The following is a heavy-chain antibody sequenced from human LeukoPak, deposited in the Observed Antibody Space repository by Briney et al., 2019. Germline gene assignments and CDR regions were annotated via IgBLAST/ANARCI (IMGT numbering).Heavy chain of an antibody. CDR2: IYVSGST. Sequence: SETLSLTCTVSGGSISSSYWSWIRQPAGKGLEWIGRIYVSGSTNYNPSLKSRVTISLDTSKNQFSLELSSVTAADTAVYYCARRYYDILTGYSKYYYGMDVWGQGTTVTVSS. J-gene: IGHJ6*02. CDR1: GGSISSSY. CDR3: ARRYYDILTGYSKYYYGMDV. V-gene: IGHV4-4*07. D-gene: IGHD3-9*01.